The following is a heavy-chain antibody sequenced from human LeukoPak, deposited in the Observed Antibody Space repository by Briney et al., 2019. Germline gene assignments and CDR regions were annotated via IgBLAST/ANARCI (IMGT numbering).Heavy chain of an antibody. D-gene: IGHD4-17*01. CDR1: GFTFSSYA. CDR2: ISYDGSNK. Sequence: GGSLRLSCAASGFTFSSYAMHWVRQAQGKGLEWVAVISYDGSNKYYADSVKGRFTISRDNSKNTLYLQMNSLRAEDTAVYYCARDTRAVTTQNYYYYGMDVWGQGTTVTVSS. J-gene: IGHJ6*02. CDR3: ARDTRAVTTQNYYYYGMDV. V-gene: IGHV3-30-3*01.